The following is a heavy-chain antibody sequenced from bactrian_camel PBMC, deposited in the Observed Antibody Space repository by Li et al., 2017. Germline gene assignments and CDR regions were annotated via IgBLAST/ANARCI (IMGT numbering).Heavy chain of an antibody. V-gene: IGHV3S1*01. Sequence: VQLVESGGGSVQTGGSLTLSCATDAETFNGNCLGWFRQTPGKGREGVAAIYTANERTLYDNSVRGRFTISHNSRNNTIFLQMNSLQLEDTAVYYCAAAPSERWLSCGFGTKFDYWDQGTQVTVS. CDR3: AAAPSERWLSCGFGTKFDY. CDR2: IYTANERT. J-gene: IGHJ4*01. CDR1: AETFNGNC. D-gene: IGHD5*01.